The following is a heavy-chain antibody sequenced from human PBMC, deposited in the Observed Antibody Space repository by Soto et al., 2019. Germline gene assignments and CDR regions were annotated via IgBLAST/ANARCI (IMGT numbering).Heavy chain of an antibody. J-gene: IGHJ4*02. Sequence: PGESLKISCKGSGYSFTSYWIGWVRQMPGKGLEWMGIIYHGDSDTTYSPSFQGQVTISADKSISTAYLQWGSLKASDTAMYYCARIYGVNYYDAKGPLDYWGQGTLVTVAS. CDR1: GYSFTSYW. V-gene: IGHV5-51*01. CDR2: IYHGDSDT. D-gene: IGHD3-22*01. CDR3: ARIYGVNYYDAKGPLDY.